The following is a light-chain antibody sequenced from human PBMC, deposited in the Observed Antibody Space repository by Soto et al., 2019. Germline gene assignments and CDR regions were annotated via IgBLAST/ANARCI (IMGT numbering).Light chain of an antibody. V-gene: IGLV2-18*02. CDR1: SSDVGAYNR. J-gene: IGLJ3*02. CDR3: SSYTSSSTWV. Sequence: QSALTQPPSASGSPGQSVTISCTGTSSDVGAYNRVSWYQHHPGKAPKLMIYEVSNRPSGVSDRFSGSRSGNTASLTISGLQAEDESDYYCSSYTSSSTWVFGGGTKLTVL. CDR2: EVS.